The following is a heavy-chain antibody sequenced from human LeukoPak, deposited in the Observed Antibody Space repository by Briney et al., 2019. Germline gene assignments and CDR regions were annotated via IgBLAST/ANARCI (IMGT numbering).Heavy chain of an antibody. Sequence: ASVKVSRKASGYTFTNFDISWVRQAPGQGLEWMGWISAYNGNTKYVQKLQGRVTMTTDASTSTAYMELRSLRSDDTAVYYCARDRSSLTLVRGIIGDYFDYWGQGTLVTISS. CDR2: ISAYNGNT. V-gene: IGHV1-18*01. CDR1: GYTFTNFD. D-gene: IGHD3-10*01. CDR3: ARDRSSLTLVRGIIGDYFDY. J-gene: IGHJ4*02.